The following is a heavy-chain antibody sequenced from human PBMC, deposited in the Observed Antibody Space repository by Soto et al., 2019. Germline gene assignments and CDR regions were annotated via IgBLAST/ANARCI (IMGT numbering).Heavy chain of an antibody. J-gene: IGHJ6*02. CDR2: ISSSSSYI. CDR3: ARVRALLRLRDYGMDV. CDR1: GFTFSSYS. V-gene: IGHV3-21*04. Sequence: EVQLVESGGGLVKPGGSLRLSCAASGFTFSSYSMNWVRQAPGKGLEWVSSISSSSSYIYYADSVKGRFTISRDNSKNTLYLQMNSLRAEDTAVYYCARVRALLRLRDYGMDVWGQGTTVTVSS. D-gene: IGHD2-15*01.